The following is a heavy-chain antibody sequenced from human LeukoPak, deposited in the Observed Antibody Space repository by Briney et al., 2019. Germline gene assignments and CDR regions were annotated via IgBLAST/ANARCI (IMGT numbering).Heavy chain of an antibody. J-gene: IGHJ4*02. CDR2: ISAYNGNT. CDR3: ARDLLITGTTWIFANAPGPSKFDY. CDR1: GYTFTSYG. V-gene: IGHV1-18*01. D-gene: IGHD1-7*01. Sequence: GASVKVSCKASGYTFTSYGISWVRQAPGQGLEWMGWISAYNGNTNYAQKLQGRVTMTTDTSTSTAYMELRSLRSDDTAVYYCARDLLITGTTWIFANAPGPSKFDYWGQGTLVTVSS.